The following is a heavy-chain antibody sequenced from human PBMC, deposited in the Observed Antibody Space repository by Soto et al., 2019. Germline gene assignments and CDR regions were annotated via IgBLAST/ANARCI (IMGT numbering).Heavy chain of an antibody. V-gene: IGHV1-69*02. Sequence: QVQLVQSGAEVKKPGSSVKISCKASGGTFSSYTISRVRQAPGQGVESMGRIIPILGIANYAQKFQGRVTITADKSTSTAYMELSSLRSEDTAVYYCARTYYDILTGYYNNYGMDVWGQGTTVTVSS. CDR3: ARTYYDILTGYYNNYGMDV. CDR2: IIPILGIA. CDR1: GGTFSSYT. J-gene: IGHJ6*02. D-gene: IGHD3-9*01.